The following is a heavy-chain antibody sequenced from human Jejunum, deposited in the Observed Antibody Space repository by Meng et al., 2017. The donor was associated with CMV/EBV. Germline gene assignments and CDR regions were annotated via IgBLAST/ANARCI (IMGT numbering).Heavy chain of an antibody. V-gene: IGHV1-3*01. CDR2: IHAGNGVT. CDR1: GSPFTPYG. Sequence: SGSPFTPYGVHWVRQAPGQRPEWVGWIHAGNGVTRYLPKLEGRVTITRDTSASTAYMELSSLRSEDAAVYYCARNYDSSGYPRYFDLWGRGTLVTVSS. CDR3: ARNYDSSGYPRYFDL. D-gene: IGHD3-22*01. J-gene: IGHJ2*01.